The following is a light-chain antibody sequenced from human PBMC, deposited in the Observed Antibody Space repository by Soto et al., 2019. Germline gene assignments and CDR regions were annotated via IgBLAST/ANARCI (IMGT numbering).Light chain of an antibody. CDR1: QSVSSNY. CDR3: QQYGRSLT. J-gene: IGKJ3*01. Sequence: IVMTQSPATLSVSPGERATLSCRASQSVSSNYLAWYQQKPGQAPRLLIYDASSRATGIPDRFSGSGSGTDFTLTIRGLEPEDFAVYYCQQYGRSLTFGPGTKVDIK. V-gene: IGKV3-20*01. CDR2: DAS.